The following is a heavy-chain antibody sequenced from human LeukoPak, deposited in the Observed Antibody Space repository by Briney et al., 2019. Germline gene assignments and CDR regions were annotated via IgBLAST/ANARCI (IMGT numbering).Heavy chain of an antibody. CDR3: AKTNRKTLGATTHFDY. CDR2: IGGSGGST. D-gene: IGHD1-26*01. J-gene: IGHJ4*02. V-gene: IGHV3-23*01. CDR1: GFTFSSYA. Sequence: PGGSLRLSCAASGFTFSSYAMSWVRQAPGKGLEWVSVIGGSGGSTYYADSVKGRFTISRDNSKNTLYLQMSSLRAEDTAVYYCAKTNRKTLGATTHFDYWGQGTLVTVSS.